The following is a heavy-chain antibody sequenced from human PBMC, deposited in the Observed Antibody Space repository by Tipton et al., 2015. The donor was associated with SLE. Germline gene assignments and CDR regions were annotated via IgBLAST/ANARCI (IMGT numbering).Heavy chain of an antibody. CDR1: GNSISADNYY. Sequence: TLSLTCTVSGNSISADNYYWAWIRQPPGMGLQWIGSIYYSGNTYYNPSLESRVTLSLDMSKNQFSLRLGSVTAADTAVYHCTRVPRYNWNYIADWGQGTLVSVSS. J-gene: IGHJ4*02. CDR2: IYYSGNT. V-gene: IGHV4-39*07. CDR3: TRVPRYNWNYIAD. D-gene: IGHD1-7*01.